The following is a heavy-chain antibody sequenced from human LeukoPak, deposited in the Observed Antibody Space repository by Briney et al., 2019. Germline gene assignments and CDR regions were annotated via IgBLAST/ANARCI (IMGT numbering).Heavy chain of an antibody. CDR3: ARAYQAYSYSSSWYFYYYYGMDV. CDR2: MNPNSGNT. D-gene: IGHD6-13*01. V-gene: IGHV1-8*01. J-gene: IGHJ6*02. CDR1: GYTFTSYD. Sequence: ASVTVSCTASGYTFTSYDINWVRQATGQGLEWMGWMNPNSGNTGYAQKFQGRVTMTRNTSISTAYMELSSLRSEDTAVYYCARAYQAYSYSSSWYFYYYYGMDVWGQGTTVTVSS.